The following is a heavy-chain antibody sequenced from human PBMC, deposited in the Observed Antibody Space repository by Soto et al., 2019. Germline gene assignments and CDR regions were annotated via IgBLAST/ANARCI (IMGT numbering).Heavy chain of an antibody. D-gene: IGHD3-10*01. CDR1: GGSISSGDYY. J-gene: IGHJ4*02. V-gene: IGHV4-30-4*01. Sequence: SETLSLPCSVSGGSISSGDYYWSWIRQPPGKGLEWIGYIYYSGSTYYNPSLKSRVTISVDTSKNQFSLKLSSVTAADTAVYYWASGPAMVRDWERGTLLTVSS. CDR3: ASGPAMVRD. CDR2: IYYSGST.